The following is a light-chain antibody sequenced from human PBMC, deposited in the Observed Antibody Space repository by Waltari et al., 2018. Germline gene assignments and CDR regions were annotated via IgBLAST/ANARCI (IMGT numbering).Light chain of an antibody. CDR3: QVWDSASDHYV. CDR2: DDS. Sequence: SYVLTQPPSVSVAPGETASNTCGENNIGGRSVHWYQQKPGPAPVLIVYDDSGRPSGIPERFSGSNSGNTATLTISRVEAGDEADYYCQVWDSASDHYVFGTGTKVTAL. CDR1: NIGGRS. V-gene: IGLV3-21*02. J-gene: IGLJ1*01.